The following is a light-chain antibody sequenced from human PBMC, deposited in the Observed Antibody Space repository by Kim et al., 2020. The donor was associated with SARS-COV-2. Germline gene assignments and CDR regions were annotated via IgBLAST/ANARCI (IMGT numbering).Light chain of an antibody. CDR2: DVS. CDR3: SSYTSSSTLEV. J-gene: IGLJ1*01. V-gene: IGLV2-14*03. Sequence: QSALTQPASVSGSPGQSITISCTGTSSDVGGYNYVSCYQQHPGKVPKLMIFDVSNRPSGVSNRFSGSKSGNTASLTISGLQAEDEADYYCSSYTSSSTLEVFGTGTKVTVL. CDR1: SSDVGGYNY.